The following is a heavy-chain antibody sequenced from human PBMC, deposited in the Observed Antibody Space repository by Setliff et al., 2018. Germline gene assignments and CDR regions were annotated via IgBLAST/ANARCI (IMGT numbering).Heavy chain of an antibody. Sequence: PSETLSLTCIVSGASISSDGYYWSWIRQHPGKGLEWIGYIYYSGSTYYNPSLKSRVTISLDTSKNQFSLELSSVTAADTAVYYCARLPPLHTPMALTFDYWGQGILVTVSS. CDR2: IYYSGST. D-gene: IGHD5-18*01. CDR1: GASISSDGYY. CDR3: ARLPPLHTPMALTFDY. V-gene: IGHV4-31*03. J-gene: IGHJ4*02.